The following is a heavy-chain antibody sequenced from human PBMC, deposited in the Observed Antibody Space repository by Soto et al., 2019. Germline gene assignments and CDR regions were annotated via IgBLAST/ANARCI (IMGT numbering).Heavy chain of an antibody. V-gene: IGHV4-34*01. CDR2: INHSGST. CDR1: GGSFSGYY. CDR3: ASRYGGDYRNLAFDY. D-gene: IGHD4-4*01. Sequence: SETLSLTCAVYGGSFSGYYWSWIRQPPGKGLEWIGEINHSGSTNYNPSLKSRVTISVDTSKNQFSLRAEDTAVYYCASRYGGDYRNLAFDYWGQGTLVTVSS. J-gene: IGHJ4*02.